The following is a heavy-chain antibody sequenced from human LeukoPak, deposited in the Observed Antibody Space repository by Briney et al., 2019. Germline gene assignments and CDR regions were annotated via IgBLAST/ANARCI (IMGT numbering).Heavy chain of an antibody. Sequence: SETLSLTCTVSGGSISSYYWSWIRQPPGKGLEWIGRIYHSGSTYYDPSLKSRVTISVDTSRNHFSLKLSSVTAADTAVYYCARAREPLIYTYYFEYWGQGTLVTVSS. J-gene: IGHJ4*02. CDR2: IYHSGST. V-gene: IGHV4-59*08. CDR1: GGSISSYY. D-gene: IGHD1-14*01. CDR3: ARAREPLIYTYYFEY.